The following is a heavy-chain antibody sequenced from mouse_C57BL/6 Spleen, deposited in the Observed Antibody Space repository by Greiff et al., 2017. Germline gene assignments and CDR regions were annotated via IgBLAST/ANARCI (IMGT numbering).Heavy chain of an antibody. V-gene: IGHV1-54*01. J-gene: IGHJ3*01. CDR2: INPGSGGT. CDR1: GYAFTNYL. CDR3: ARPDYYGSSYPFAY. Sequence: QVHVKQSGAELVRPGTSVKVSCKASGYAFTNYLIEWVKQRPGQGLEWIGVINPGSGGTNYNEKFKGKATLTADKSSSTAYMQLSSLTSEDSAVYFCARPDYYGSSYPFAYWGQGTLVTVSA. D-gene: IGHD1-1*01.